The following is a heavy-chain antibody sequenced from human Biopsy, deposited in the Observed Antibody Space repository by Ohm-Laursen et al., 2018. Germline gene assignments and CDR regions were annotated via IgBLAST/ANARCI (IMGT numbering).Heavy chain of an antibody. CDR1: GGSFTGHY. V-gene: IGHV4-59*11. CDR3: ARGSNDFGGLYFPR. CDR2: ISYTGCT. J-gene: IGHJ4*02. D-gene: IGHD4-23*01. Sequence: SETLSLTCIVSGGSFTGHYWSWIRQPPGKGLEWIGHISYTGCTSYNASLKSRVTISVDTSRNHFSLRLSSLTAADTAVYYCARGSNDFGGLYFPRWGQGTLLTVSS.